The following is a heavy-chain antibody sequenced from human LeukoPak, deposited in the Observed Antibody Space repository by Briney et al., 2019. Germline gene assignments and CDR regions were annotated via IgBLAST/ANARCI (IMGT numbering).Heavy chain of an antibody. Sequence: GASVKVSCKASGYTFTSYAMNWVRQAPGQGLEWMGWINTNTGNPTYAQGFTGRFVFSLDTSVSTAYLQISSLKAEGTAVYYCARDQRRGYCSSTSCSPRFDPWGQGTLVTVSS. CDR1: GYTFTSYA. V-gene: IGHV7-4-1*02. CDR2: INTNTGNP. CDR3: ARDQRRGYCSSTSCSPRFDP. D-gene: IGHD2-2*01. J-gene: IGHJ5*02.